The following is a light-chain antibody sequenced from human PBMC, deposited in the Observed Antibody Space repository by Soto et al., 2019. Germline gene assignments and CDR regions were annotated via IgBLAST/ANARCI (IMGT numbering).Light chain of an antibody. Sequence: QSALTQPPSASGSPGQSVTISCTGTSSDVGGYNYVSWYQQHPGKAPKVMIYEVSKRPSGVPDRFSGSKSGNTASLTVSGLQAEDEADYYCTSYAGGNNYVFGPGTKLTVL. J-gene: IGLJ1*01. CDR3: TSYAGGNNYV. CDR2: EVS. CDR1: SSDVGGYNY. V-gene: IGLV2-8*01.